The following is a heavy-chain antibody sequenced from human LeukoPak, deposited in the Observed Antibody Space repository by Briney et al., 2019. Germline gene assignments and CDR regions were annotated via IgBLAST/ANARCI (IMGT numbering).Heavy chain of an antibody. D-gene: IGHD6-6*01. CDR1: GGSISSRY. CDR2: IYYSGGT. J-gene: IGHJ5*02. CDR3: ARWQYTVSSGWFDP. V-gene: IGHV4-59*08. Sequence: PSETLSLTSTLSGGSISSRYWSWIRQPPGKGLEWVGSIYYSGGTNYNPSLQGRVSISVDTSKIQFSLKLSSVTAADTAVYYCARWQYTVSSGWFDPWGQGTLVTVSS.